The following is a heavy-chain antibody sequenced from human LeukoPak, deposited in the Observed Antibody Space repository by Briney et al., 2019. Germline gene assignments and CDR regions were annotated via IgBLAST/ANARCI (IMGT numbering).Heavy chain of an antibody. CDR3: AKDLTYNWNYFDY. CDR2: IRYDGSNQ. D-gene: IGHD1-20*01. Sequence: GGSLRLSCAASGFTFSSYGMHWVRQAPGKGLEWVAFIRYDGSNQYYADSVKGRFTISRDNSKNTLYLQMNSLRAEDTAVYYCAKDLTYNWNYFDYWGQGTLVTVSS. J-gene: IGHJ4*02. V-gene: IGHV3-30*02. CDR1: GFTFSSYG.